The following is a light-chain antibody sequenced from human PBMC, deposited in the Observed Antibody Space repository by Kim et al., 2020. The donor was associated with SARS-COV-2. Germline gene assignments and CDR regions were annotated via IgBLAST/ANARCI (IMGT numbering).Light chain of an antibody. CDR1: QSVGNY. CDR3: QQRSDWPPWT. V-gene: IGKV3-11*01. CDR2: DAS. Sequence: SPGERATLACRASQSVGNYLAWYQQKPGQVPRLLIYDASTRATGIPARFSGSGSGTGFTLTISSLEPEDFAVYYCQQRSDWPPWTFGQGTKVDIK. J-gene: IGKJ1*01.